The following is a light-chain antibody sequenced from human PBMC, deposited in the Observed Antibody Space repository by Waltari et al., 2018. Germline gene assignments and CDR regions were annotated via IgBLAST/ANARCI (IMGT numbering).Light chain of an antibody. CDR1: SSAVGGYDY. J-gene: IGLJ3*02. V-gene: IGLV2-11*01. CDR3: CSYAGRATWA. CDR2: DVS. Sequence: QSALTQPRSVSWSPGHSVTISCTGTSSAVGGYDYVSWYQQYPGKAPKLVIYDVSKRPSGVPVRFSGSKSGNTSSLTISGLQAEDEADYNCCSYAGRATWAFGGGTKLTVL.